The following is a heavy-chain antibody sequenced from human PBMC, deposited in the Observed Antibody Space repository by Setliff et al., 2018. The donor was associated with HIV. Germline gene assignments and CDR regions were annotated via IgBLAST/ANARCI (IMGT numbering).Heavy chain of an antibody. Sequence: SVKVSCKTSGGSFSKYLFTWVRQAPGQGLEWMGGIIPFLGVRDYAQKFQGRVTITADESTRTGYMELSSLKSEDTAVYYCAREGQWLAWGQGTLVTVSS. CDR3: AREGQWLA. CDR1: GGSFSKYL. CDR2: IIPFLGVR. J-gene: IGHJ5*02. V-gene: IGHV1-69*10. D-gene: IGHD6-19*01.